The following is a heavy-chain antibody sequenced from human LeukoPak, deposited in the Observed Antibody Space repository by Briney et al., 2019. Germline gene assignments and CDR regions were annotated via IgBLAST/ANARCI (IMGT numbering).Heavy chain of an antibody. CDR2: ITGSGGST. CDR3: AKDFKSWVRGANFDY. Sequence: GGSLRLSCAASGFTVSSDYMTWVRQAPGKGLEWVSVITGSGGSTYNADSVKGRFTISRDNSKNTLYLQMNSLRAEDTAVYYCAKDFKSWVRGANFDYWGQGTLVTVSS. D-gene: IGHD3-10*01. CDR1: GFTVSSDY. J-gene: IGHJ4*02. V-gene: IGHV3-23*01.